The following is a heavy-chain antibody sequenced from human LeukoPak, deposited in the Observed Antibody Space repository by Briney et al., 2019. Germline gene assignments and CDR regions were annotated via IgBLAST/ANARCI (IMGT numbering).Heavy chain of an antibody. J-gene: IGHJ6*02. D-gene: IGHD2-15*01. CDR3: ARARFSRTRILRSGMDV. V-gene: IGHV3-33*01. Sequence: PGGSLRLSCAASGLTFRSYGMHWVRQAPGKGLEWVAVIWYDGSNKYYADSVKGRFTISRDNSKNTLYLQMNSLRAEDTAVYYCARARFSRTRILRSGMDVWGQGTTVTVSS. CDR1: GLTFRSYG. CDR2: IWYDGSNK.